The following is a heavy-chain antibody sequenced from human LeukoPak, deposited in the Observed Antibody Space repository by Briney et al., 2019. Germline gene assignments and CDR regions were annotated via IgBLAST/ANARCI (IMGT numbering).Heavy chain of an antibody. CDR1: GFTVSNNY. CDR2: MYSGGST. Sequence: PGGSLRLSCATSGFTVSNNYMSWVRQAPGKGLEWVSVMYSGGSTYYADSVKGRFTISRDNLRSALYLQMNSLRVEDTAVHYCARDYYDSSGYKYWGQGTLVTVSS. D-gene: IGHD3-22*01. V-gene: IGHV3-66*01. J-gene: IGHJ4*02. CDR3: ARDYYDSSGYKY.